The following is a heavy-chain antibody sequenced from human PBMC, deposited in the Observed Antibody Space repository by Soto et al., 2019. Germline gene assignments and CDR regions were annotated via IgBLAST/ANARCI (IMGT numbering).Heavy chain of an antibody. J-gene: IGHJ4*02. CDR1: GGTISTYA. CDR2: IIPMFGTA. Sequence: QVQLVQSGAEVKKPESSVKVSCKAPGGTISTYAISWVRQAPGQGLEWMGGIIPMFGTANYAQRFQDRVTITADESTNTVYMELSSLRSEDTAVYFCASGIQLWLRRINNGYSGWGQGTLVTVSS. D-gene: IGHD5-18*01. CDR3: ASGIQLWLRRINNGYSG. V-gene: IGHV1-69*12.